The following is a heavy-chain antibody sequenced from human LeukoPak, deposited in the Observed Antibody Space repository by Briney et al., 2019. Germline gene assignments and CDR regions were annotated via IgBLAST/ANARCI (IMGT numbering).Heavy chain of an antibody. V-gene: IGHV3-73*01. J-gene: IGHJ4*02. CDR3: TTQEVGY. CDR2: IRSKANSYAT. CDR1: XXXXXGXA. Sequence: GXSLXLSCAAXXXXXXGXAXHXVRQAXXXXLEWVGRIRSKANSYATAYAASVKGRFTISRDDSKNTAYLQMNSLKTEDTAVYYCTTQEVGYWGQGTLVTVSS.